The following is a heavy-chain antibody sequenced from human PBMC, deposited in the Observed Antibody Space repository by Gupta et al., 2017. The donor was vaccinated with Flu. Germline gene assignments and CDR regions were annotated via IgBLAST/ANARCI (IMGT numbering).Heavy chain of an antibody. CDR1: GFTFSDAW. J-gene: IGHJ4*02. CDR3: ARNRGWEQFDY. CDR2: RNQDGTTK. D-gene: IGHD5-24*01. V-gene: IGHV3-7*01. Sequence: EVHLVASGGGLVQPGGSLRLSCEASGFTFSDAWLNCVRQAPGKGLEWVANRNQDGTTKNYVDSLKGRFTVSRDNAKNSLYLQMDSLRAEDTAVYFCARNRGWEQFDYWGQGTLVTVSS.